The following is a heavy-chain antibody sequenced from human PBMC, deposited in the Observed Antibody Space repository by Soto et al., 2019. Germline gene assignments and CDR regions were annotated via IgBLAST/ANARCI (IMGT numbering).Heavy chain of an antibody. V-gene: IGHV1-3*01. D-gene: IGHD1-7*01. CDR3: ASWNYVGYIFDY. Sequence: QVQLVQSGAEVKKTGASVKVSCKASGYTFTSSAMHWVRPAPVQRLEWMGWINAGNGKTEYAQKFQGRVTITRDTSASTAYMALSSLRSEDTAVYYFASWNYVGYIFDYWGQVTLVTVSS. CDR1: GYTFTSSA. CDR2: INAGNGKT. J-gene: IGHJ4*02.